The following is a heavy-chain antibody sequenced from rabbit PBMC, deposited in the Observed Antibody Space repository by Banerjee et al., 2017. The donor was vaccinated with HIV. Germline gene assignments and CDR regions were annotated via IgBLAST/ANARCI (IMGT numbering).Heavy chain of an antibody. CDR1: GFSFSSSYW. Sequence: QEQLEESGGDLVKPEGSLTLTCTASGFSFSSSYWICWVRQAPGKGLEWIACIYAGSSGSTYYASWAKGRFTISKTSSTTVTLQMTSLTAADTATYFCASRRRIYVGYAYVGYELNLWGPGTLVTVS. J-gene: IGHJ4*01. D-gene: IGHD6-1*01. CDR2: IYAGSSGST. V-gene: IGHV1S45*01. CDR3: ASRRRIYVGYAYVGYELNL.